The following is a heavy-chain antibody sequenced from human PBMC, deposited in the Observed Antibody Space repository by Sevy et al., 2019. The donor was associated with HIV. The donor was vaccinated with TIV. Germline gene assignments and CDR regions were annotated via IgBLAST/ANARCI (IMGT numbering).Heavy chain of an antibody. CDR2: IKNENDGGTT. D-gene: IGHD1-7*01. CDR3: TTDWGTETTWVRAFDI. V-gene: IGHV3-15*01. CDR1: GFPFSDAW. J-gene: IGHJ3*02. Sequence: GGSLRLSCAASGFPFSDAWMNWVRQAPGKGLEWVGLIKNENDGGTTDYAAPVKGRSTITRDDSKNTLYLQMSSLKNEETDIYYCTTDWGTETTWVRAFDIRARGTMVTVS.